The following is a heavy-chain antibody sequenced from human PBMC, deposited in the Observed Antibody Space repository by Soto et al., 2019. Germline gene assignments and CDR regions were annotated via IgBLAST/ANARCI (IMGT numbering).Heavy chain of an antibody. CDR1: GGSFSGYY. Sequence: PSETLSLTCAVYGGSFSGYYWSWIRQPPGKGLEWIGEINHSGSTNYNPSLKSRVTISVDTSKNQFSLKLSSVTAADTAVYYCARGLRLSTYYYFDYWGQGTLVTSPQ. V-gene: IGHV4-34*01. D-gene: IGHD3-16*02. J-gene: IGHJ4*02. CDR3: ARGLRLSTYYYFDY. CDR2: INHSGST.